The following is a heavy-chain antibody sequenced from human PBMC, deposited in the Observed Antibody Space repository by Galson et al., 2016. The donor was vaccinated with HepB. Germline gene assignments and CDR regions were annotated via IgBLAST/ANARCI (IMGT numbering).Heavy chain of an antibody. D-gene: IGHD3-10*01. J-gene: IGHJ5*02. CDR1: GGTFSNFA. CDR2: IIPLFGAT. CDR3: ARGGGITMVQGVMPGWFDP. V-gene: IGHV1-69*06. Sequence: SVKVSCKASGGTFSNFAISWLRQAPGQGLEWMGGIIPLFGATNYAQNFQGRVTITADKSTTTVYMDLSSLRSEDTAVYYCARGGGITMVQGVMPGWFDPWGQGTLVTVSS.